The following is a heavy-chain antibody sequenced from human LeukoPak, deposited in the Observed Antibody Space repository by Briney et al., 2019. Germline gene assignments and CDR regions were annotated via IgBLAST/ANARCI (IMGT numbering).Heavy chain of an antibody. CDR3: ARLVTTLRYFDY. Sequence: GGSLRLSCAASGFTFSSNSMNWVRQAPGKGLEWISHITTSSNNKYYADSVKGRFTISRDDAKNSLFLQMNSLRDEDTAVYYCARLVTTLRYFDYWGQGTLVTVFS. V-gene: IGHV3-48*02. J-gene: IGHJ4*02. CDR1: GFTFSSNS. D-gene: IGHD4-17*01. CDR2: ITTSSNNK.